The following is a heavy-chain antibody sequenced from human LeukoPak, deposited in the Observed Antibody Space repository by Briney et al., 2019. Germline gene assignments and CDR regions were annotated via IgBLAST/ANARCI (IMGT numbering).Heavy chain of an antibody. CDR2: IYHGGNT. CDR1: DYSISSDYY. J-gene: IGHJ4*02. CDR3: ARVTGYMIEDYFDY. V-gene: IGHV4-38-2*02. Sequence: SETLSLTCTVSDYSISSDYYWGWIRQPPGRGLEWIGSIYHGGNTYYNPSLKSRVTISVETSKNQFSLKLSSVTAADTAVYYCARVTGYMIEDYFDYWGQGTLVTVSS. D-gene: IGHD3-22*01.